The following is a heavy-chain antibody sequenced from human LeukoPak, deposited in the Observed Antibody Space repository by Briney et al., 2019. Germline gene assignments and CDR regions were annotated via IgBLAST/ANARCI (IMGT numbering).Heavy chain of an antibody. CDR3: AGDVMSTALDAFDV. J-gene: IGHJ3*01. Sequence: PSETLSLTCTVSGGSISSYYWSWIRQPPGKGPEWIGYIYYSGSTNYNPSLKSRVTISVDTSKNQFSLQLSSVTAADTAVYYCAGDVMSTALDAFDVWGQGTMVTVSS. V-gene: IGHV4-59*01. CDR2: IYYSGST. D-gene: IGHD1-1*01. CDR1: GGSISSYY.